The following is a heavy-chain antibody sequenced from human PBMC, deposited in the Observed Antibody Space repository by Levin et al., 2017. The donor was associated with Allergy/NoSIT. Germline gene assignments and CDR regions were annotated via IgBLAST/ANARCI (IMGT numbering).Heavy chain of an antibody. CDR3: VKGFYCGPTCYIEGGDS. CDR1: RFTFTNYG. V-gene: IGHV3-30*18. CDR2: ISHDGSDK. J-gene: IGHJ4*02. D-gene: IGHD2-21*01. Sequence: PGGSLRLSCAASRFTFTNYGFHWVRQAPGKGLEWVAVISHDGSDKYYADSVKGRFTISRDDSKNTLFLEVNSLRVEDTAVYYCVKGFYCGPTCYIEGGDSWGQGTLVTVSS.